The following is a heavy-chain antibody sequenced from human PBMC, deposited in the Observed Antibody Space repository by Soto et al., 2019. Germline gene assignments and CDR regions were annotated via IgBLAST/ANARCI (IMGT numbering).Heavy chain of an antibody. J-gene: IGHJ4*02. D-gene: IGHD6-13*01. CDR1: GLTLNTYA. V-gene: IGHV3-23*01. CDR3: ANLRFGSSRRGY. CDR2: IGTDGST. Sequence: EVQLLESGGGLVQPGGSLRLSCAASGLTLNTYAMSWVRQAPGKGLEWVSVIGTDGSTDYADSVKGRFTISRDKSKNTLYLQMNSLRAEDTAVYYCANLRFGSSRRGYWGQGTLVTVSS.